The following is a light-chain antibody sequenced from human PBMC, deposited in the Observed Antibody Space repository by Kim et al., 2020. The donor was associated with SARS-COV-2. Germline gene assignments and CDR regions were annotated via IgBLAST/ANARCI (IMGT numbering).Light chain of an antibody. Sequence: GQRVTISCSGRSSNIGTYIVTWYQPVPGTAPKLLVYRDDQRPSGVSERFSGSKSGTSASLAISGLQSEDEADYYCEAWDDSLNGPVFGGGTKLTVL. CDR3: EAWDDSLNGPV. CDR2: RDD. J-gene: IGLJ2*01. V-gene: IGLV1-44*01. CDR1: SSNIGTYI.